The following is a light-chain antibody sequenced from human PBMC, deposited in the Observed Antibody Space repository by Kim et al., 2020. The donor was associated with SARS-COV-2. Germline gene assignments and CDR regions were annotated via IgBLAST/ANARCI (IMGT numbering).Light chain of an antibody. J-gene: IGLJ2*01. Sequence: SYELTQPPSVSVAPGETARISFGANDIGRLSVHWYQQKPGHTPVVVIYYDTNRPSEIPERFSGSNSGNTATLTISTVEAGDEADYYCQVWDTTSDHVVFGGGTQLTVL. CDR3: QVWDTTSDHVV. CDR1: DIGRLS. V-gene: IGLV3-21*04. CDR2: YDT.